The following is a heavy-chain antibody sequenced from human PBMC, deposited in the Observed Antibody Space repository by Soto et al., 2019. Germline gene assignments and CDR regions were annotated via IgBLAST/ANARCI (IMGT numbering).Heavy chain of an antibody. Sequence: GGSLRLSCAASGFTVSNSVMTWVRQSPGKGLARVSGINDNGEIIFYADSVKGRFTISRDSANNTMYLQMNRLTVDDTAVYYCAKGGLRQRLDPWGRGTLVTVS. J-gene: IGHJ5*02. CDR1: GFTVSNSV. CDR3: AKGGLRQRLDP. CDR2: INDNGEII. V-gene: IGHV3-23*01.